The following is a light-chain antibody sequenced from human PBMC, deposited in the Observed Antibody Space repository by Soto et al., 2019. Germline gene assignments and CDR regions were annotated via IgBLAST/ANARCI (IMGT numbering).Light chain of an antibody. V-gene: IGKV1-5*03. CDR2: KAS. J-gene: IGKJ3*01. Sequence: DIQMTQSPSTLSASVGDRVTITCRASQSITISLAWYQQKPGKAPKALIYKASNLESGVPSRFSGSGSGTDFTLTISSLQPDDSATYYCQQYYSYPFTFGPGTKVDIK. CDR1: QSITIS. CDR3: QQYYSYPFT.